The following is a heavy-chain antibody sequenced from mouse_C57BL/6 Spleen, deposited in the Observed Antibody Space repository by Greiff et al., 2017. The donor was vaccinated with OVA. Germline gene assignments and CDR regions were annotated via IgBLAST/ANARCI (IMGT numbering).Heavy chain of an antibody. J-gene: IGHJ2*01. CDR3: TRKVDY. Sequence: QVQLQQSGAELVRPGASVTLSCKASGYTFTDYEMHWVTQTPVHGLEWIGAIDPDTGGTAYNQKFKGKAILTAAKSSSTAYMELRSLTSEDSAVYYCTRKVDYWGQGTTLTVSS. CDR2: IDPDTGGT. CDR1: GYTFTDYE. V-gene: IGHV1-15*01.